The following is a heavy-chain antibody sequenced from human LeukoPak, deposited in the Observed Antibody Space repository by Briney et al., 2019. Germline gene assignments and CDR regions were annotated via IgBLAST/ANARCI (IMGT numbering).Heavy chain of an antibody. CDR3: ASAASGTTSLDC. Sequence: PSETLSLTCTVAGGSISSGSYYWGCIRQPPGKGLEWIGTIYRSGNTWYNPSLKSRVTISVETSKNQFSLKLTSVTAADTALYYCASAASGTTSLDCWSQGTVVAVSS. CDR1: GGSISSGSYY. V-gene: IGHV4-39*07. CDR2: IYRSGNT. J-gene: IGHJ4*02. D-gene: IGHD1-26*01.